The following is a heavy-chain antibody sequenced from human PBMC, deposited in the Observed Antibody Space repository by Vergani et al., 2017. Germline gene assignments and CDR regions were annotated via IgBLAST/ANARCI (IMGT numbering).Heavy chain of an antibody. CDR3: ARDAYSSGWSSGYYYYMDV. Sequence: QVQLVQSGAEVKKPGASVKVSCKASGYTFTSYDINWVRQATGQGLEWMGWMNPNSGNTGYAQKFQGRVTMTRNTSISPAYMELSSLRSEDTAVDYCARDAYSSGWSSGYYYYMDVWGKGTTVTVSS. CDR2: MNPNSGNT. CDR1: GYTFTSYD. J-gene: IGHJ6*03. V-gene: IGHV1-8*01. D-gene: IGHD6-19*01.